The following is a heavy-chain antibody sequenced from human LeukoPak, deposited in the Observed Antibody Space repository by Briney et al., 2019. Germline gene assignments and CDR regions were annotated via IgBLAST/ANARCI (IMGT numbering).Heavy chain of an antibody. CDR2: IYHSGST. V-gene: IGHV4-30-2*01. CDR3: ARGKSRLVDSFDC. J-gene: IGHJ4*02. D-gene: IGHD2-2*01. Sequence: PSETLSLTCTVSGGSISSGGYYWSWIRQPPGKGLEWIGYIYHSGSTYYNPSLKSRVAISVDRSKNQFSLKLSSVTAADTAVYYCARGKSRLVDSFDCWGQGALVTVSS. CDR1: GGSISSGGYY.